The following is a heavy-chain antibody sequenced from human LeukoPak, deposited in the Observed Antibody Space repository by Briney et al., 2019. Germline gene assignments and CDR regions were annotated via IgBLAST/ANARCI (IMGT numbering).Heavy chain of an antibody. Sequence: SETLSLTCTVSGGSISSSSYYWGWIRQPPGKGLEWIGSIYYSGSTYYNPSLKSRVTISVDTSKNQFSLKLSSVTAADTAVYYCARARPGGGADYWGQGTLVTVSS. D-gene: IGHD2-8*02. CDR3: ARARPGGGADY. V-gene: IGHV4-39*01. CDR1: GGSISSSSYY. J-gene: IGHJ4*02. CDR2: IYYSGST.